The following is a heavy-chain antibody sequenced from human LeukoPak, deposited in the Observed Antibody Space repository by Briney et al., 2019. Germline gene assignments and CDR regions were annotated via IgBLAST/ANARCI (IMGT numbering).Heavy chain of an antibody. CDR3: AKDLNRGYTYGYAFDY. V-gene: IGHV3-23*01. J-gene: IGHJ4*02. D-gene: IGHD5-18*01. Sequence: GASLRLSCAASGCTFSSYAMSWVRQAPGKGLGWVSGISGSGGNTYYADSVKGRFTISRDNSKNTLYLQMNSLRAEDTAVYYCAKDLNRGYTYGYAFDYWGQGTLVTVSS. CDR2: ISGSGGNT. CDR1: GCTFSSYA.